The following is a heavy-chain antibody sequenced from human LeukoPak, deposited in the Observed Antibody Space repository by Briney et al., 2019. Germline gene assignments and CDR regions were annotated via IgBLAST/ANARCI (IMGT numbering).Heavy chain of an antibody. V-gene: IGHV3-23*01. D-gene: IGHD1-14*01. CDR2: ISDSGGTT. J-gene: IGHJ5*02. CDR3: AKDRKVYES. Sequence: GGSLRLSCGASGFSFSSYAMGWVRQAPGKGLEWVSAISDSGGTTYYADSVKGRFTISRDNSKNTLYLQMNSLRAEDTAIYYCAKDRKVYESWGQGTPVTVSS. CDR1: GFSFSSYA.